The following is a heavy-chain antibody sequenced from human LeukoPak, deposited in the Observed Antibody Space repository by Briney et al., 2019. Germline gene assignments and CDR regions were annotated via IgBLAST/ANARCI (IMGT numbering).Heavy chain of an antibody. V-gene: IGHV3-30-3*01. Sequence: PGGSLRLSCAASGFTFRRYAMNWVRQAPGKGLEWVAVISYHGSNKYYAHSVKGRFTISRDNSKNTLYLQMSSLRAEDTAVYYCAGRWYGSNYTNDYWGQGTLVTVSS. J-gene: IGHJ4*02. CDR1: GFTFRRYA. CDR3: AGRWYGSNYTNDY. D-gene: IGHD6-13*01. CDR2: ISYHGSNK.